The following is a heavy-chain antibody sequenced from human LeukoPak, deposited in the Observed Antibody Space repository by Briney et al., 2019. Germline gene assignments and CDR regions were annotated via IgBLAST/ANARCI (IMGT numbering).Heavy chain of an antibody. CDR2: IIPIFGTA. Sequence: SVKVSCKASGGTFSSYAISWVRQAPGQGLEWMGGIIPIFGTANYAQKFQGRVTITADESTGTAYMELSSLRSEDTAVYYCARSPFVYCSSTSCPYGMDVWGQGTTITVSS. CDR1: GGTFSSYA. CDR3: ARSPFVYCSSTSCPYGMDV. J-gene: IGHJ6*02. D-gene: IGHD2-2*01. V-gene: IGHV1-69*01.